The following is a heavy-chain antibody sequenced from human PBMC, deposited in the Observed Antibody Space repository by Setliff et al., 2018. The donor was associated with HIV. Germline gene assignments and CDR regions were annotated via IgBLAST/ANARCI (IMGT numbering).Heavy chain of an antibody. V-gene: IGHV3-30*02. CDR3: ARDYYDSSGYYSTLLGFDP. CDR2: IRYDGSNK. CDR1: GFTFSSYG. D-gene: IGHD3-22*01. Sequence: PGGSLRLSCAASGFTFSSYGMHWVRQAPGKGLEWVAFIRYDGSNKYYADSVKGRFTISRDNSKNTLYLQMNSLRAEDTAVYYCARDYYDSSGYYSTLLGFDPWGQGTLVTVSS. J-gene: IGHJ5*02.